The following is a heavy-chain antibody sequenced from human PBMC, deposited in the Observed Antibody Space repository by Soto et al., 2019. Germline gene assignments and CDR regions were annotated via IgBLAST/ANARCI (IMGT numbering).Heavy chain of an antibody. J-gene: IGHJ6*02. Sequence: ASVKVSCKASGYTFTSYAMHWVRQAPGQRLEWMGWINAGNGNTKYSQKFQGRVTITRDTSASTAYMELSSLRSEDTAVYYCARDHLSSGWYEPYGMDVWGQGTTVTVSS. CDR2: INAGNGNT. CDR3: ARDHLSSGWYEPYGMDV. D-gene: IGHD6-19*01. V-gene: IGHV1-3*01. CDR1: GYTFTSYA.